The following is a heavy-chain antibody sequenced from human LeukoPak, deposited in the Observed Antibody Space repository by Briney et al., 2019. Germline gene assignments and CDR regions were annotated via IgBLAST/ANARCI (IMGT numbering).Heavy chain of an antibody. CDR2: ITGSGDTT. Sequence: GGSLRLSCAASGFTFSTYAMSWVRQAPGKGLEWLSSITGSGDTTDHADSVRGRFVISRDNSKSTLFLHVSSLRVEDTALYYCARSQSSRQITIPKTRRYFDYWGQGVLVTVSS. J-gene: IGHJ4*02. CDR3: ARSQSSRQITIPKTRRYFDY. CDR1: GFTFSTYA. D-gene: IGHD3-10*01. V-gene: IGHV3-23*01.